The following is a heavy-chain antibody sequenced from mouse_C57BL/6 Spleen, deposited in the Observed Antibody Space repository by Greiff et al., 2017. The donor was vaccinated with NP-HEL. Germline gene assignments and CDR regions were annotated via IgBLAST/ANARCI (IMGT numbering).Heavy chain of an antibody. Sequence: VQLQQSGPELVKPGASVKISCKASGYAFSSSWMNWVKQRPGKGLEWIGRIYPGDGDTNYNGKFKGKATLTADKSSSTAYMQLSSLTSEDSAVYFCARFWTGYYFDYWGQGTTLTVSS. CDR1: GYAFSSSW. V-gene: IGHV1-82*01. CDR3: ARFWTGYYFDY. CDR2: IYPGDGDT. J-gene: IGHJ2*01.